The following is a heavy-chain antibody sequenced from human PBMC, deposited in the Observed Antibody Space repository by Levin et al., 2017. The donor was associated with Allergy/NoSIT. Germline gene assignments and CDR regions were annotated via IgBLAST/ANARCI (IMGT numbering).Heavy chain of an antibody. CDR2: ISGSGSNI. V-gene: IGHV3-21*01. D-gene: IGHD5-18*01. J-gene: IGHJ5*02. CDR3: ARTRIRPYNWFAP. CDR1: GFTFSSYS. Sequence: GGSLRLSCAASGFTFSSYSMNWVRQAPGKGLEWVSCISGSGSNIYYGDSVKGRFTISRDNAKNSLYLQMNSLRAEDTAVYYCARTRIRPYNWFAPWGQGTLVAVSS.